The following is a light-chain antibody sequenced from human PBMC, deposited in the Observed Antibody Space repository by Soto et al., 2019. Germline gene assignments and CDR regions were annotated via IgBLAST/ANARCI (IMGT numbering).Light chain of an antibody. V-gene: IGLV2-14*03. CDR2: EVS. CDR3: SSYTSTTTRV. J-gene: IGLJ1*01. CDR1: SSDVGGYNY. Sequence: QSVLTQPASVSGSPGQSITISCTGTSSDVGGYNYVSWYQQHPGKGPKLMIYEVSNRPLGVSNRFSGSKSGNTATLTISGLQAEDEADYYCSSYTSTTTRVFGTGTRSPS.